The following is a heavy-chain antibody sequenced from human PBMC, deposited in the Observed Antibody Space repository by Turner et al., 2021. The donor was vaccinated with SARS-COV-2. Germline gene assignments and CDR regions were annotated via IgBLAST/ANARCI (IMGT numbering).Heavy chain of an antibody. Sequence: QLQLQESGPGLVKPAETLSLTCTVSGGSISSSRYDWGWIRQPPGKGLEWIGSIYYSGSTYYNPSLKSRVTISVDTSKNQFSLKLSSVTAADTAVYYCARHWEVAAAAYLARFDPWGQGTLVTVSS. CDR2: IYYSGST. CDR1: GGSISSSRYD. D-gene: IGHD6-13*01. CDR3: ARHWEVAAAAYLARFDP. J-gene: IGHJ5*02. V-gene: IGHV4-39*01.